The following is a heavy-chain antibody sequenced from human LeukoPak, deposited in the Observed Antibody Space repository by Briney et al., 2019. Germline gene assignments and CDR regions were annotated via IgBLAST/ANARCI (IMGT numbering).Heavy chain of an antibody. Sequence: PSETLSLTCTVSGGSISSGSYYWGWIRQPPGKGLGWIGSIYYSGSTYYNPSLKSRVTISVDTSKNQFSLKLSSVTAADTAVYYCARQYRYYYDSSGYYADRWGQGTLVTVSS. CDR1: GGSISSGSYY. CDR2: IYYSGST. V-gene: IGHV4-39*01. D-gene: IGHD3-22*01. J-gene: IGHJ4*02. CDR3: ARQYRYYYDSSGYYADR.